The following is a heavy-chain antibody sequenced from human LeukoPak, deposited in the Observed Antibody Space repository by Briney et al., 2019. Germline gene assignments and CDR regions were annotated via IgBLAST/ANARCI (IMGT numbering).Heavy chain of an antibody. V-gene: IGHV4-34*01. CDR2: INHSGST. J-gene: IGHJ6*03. Sequence: KSSETLSLTCAVYGGSFSGYYWSWIRQPPGKGLEWIGEINHSGSTNYNPSLKSRVTISVDTSKNQFSLKLSSVTAADTAVYYCASTVVRTYYYYMDVWGKGTTVTISS. D-gene: IGHD4-23*01. CDR1: GGSFSGYY. CDR3: ASTVVRTYYYYMDV.